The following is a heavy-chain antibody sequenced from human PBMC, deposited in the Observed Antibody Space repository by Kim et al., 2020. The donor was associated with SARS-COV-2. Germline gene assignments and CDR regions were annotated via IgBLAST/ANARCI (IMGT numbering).Heavy chain of an antibody. D-gene: IGHD3-3*01. Sequence: ASVKVSCKASGYTFTSYDINWVRQATGQGLEWMGWMNPNSGNTGYAQKFQGRVTMTRNTSISTAYMELSSLRSEDTAVYYCARVPNYDFWSVFYYYYYYMDVWGKGTTVTVSS. CDR3: ARVPNYDFWSVFYYYYYYMDV. CDR2: MNPNSGNT. V-gene: IGHV1-8*01. CDR1: GYTFTSYD. J-gene: IGHJ6*03.